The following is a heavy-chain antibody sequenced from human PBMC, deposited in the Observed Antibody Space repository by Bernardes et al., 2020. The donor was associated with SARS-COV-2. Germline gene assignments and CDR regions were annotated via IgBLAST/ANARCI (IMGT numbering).Heavy chain of an antibody. J-gene: IGHJ6*02. Sequence: GGSLRLSCAASGFTFSSYAMHWVRQAPGKGLEWVAFISYDGSIKYYADSVKGRFTISRDNSKNMLYLQMNSLRAEDTAVYYCAREARRITIFGVVEKNGMDVGGQGNTVTGSS. CDR2: ISYDGSIK. V-gene: IGHV3-30-3*01. CDR1: GFTFSSYA. D-gene: IGHD3-3*01. CDR3: AREARRITIFGVVEKNGMDV.